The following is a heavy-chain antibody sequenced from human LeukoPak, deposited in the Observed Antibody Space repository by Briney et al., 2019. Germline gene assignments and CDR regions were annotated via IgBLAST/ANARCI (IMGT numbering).Heavy chain of an antibody. CDR1: GFTFSGYW. CDR2: IKQDGSEK. D-gene: IGHD6-13*01. Sequence: PGGSLRLSCVASGFTFSGYWMSWVRQAPGKGLEWMANIKQDGSEKYYVDSVKGRFTISRDNAKNSLYLQMNSLRAEDTAVYYCARGSSSWFDYWGQGTLVTVSS. V-gene: IGHV3-7*03. CDR3: ARGSSSWFDY. J-gene: IGHJ4*02.